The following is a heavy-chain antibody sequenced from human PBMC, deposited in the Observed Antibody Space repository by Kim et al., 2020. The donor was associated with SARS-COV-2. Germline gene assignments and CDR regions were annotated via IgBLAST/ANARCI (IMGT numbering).Heavy chain of an antibody. CDR3: ARNHWYYFDY. D-gene: IGHD2-8*02. J-gene: IGHJ4*02. V-gene: IGHV3-7*05. CDR1: GFTFSGHY. Sequence: GGSLRLPCADSGFTFSGHYMTWVRQAPGKGLEWVANIKQDGSEKLYVDSVKGRFTISRDNAKKSLYLQMNSLRAEDTAMYYCARNHWYYFDYWGQGTLVTVSS. CDR2: IKQDGSEK.